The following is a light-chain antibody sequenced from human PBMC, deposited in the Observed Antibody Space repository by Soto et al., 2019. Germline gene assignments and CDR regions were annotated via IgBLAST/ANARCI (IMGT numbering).Light chain of an antibody. J-gene: IGKJ1*01. CDR2: LGS. CDR3: MQALQTPT. Sequence: DIVMTQSPLSLPVTPGEPASISCRSSQSLLHRNGYNHLDWFLQKPGQSPQLLIYLGSNRASGVPDRFSGSGSGTDFTLKISRVEAEDVGVYYCMQALQTPTFGQGTKV. CDR1: QSLLHRNGYNH. V-gene: IGKV2-28*01.